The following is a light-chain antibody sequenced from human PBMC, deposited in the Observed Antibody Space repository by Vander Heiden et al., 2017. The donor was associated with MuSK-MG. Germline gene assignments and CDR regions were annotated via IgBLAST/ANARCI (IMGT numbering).Light chain of an antibody. CDR3: QQYKNWPMCC. J-gene: IGKJ2*04. Sequence: EIVMTQSPDTLSVSPGERATLSCRASQSVGRNLAWYQQAPGQAPRLLIYGASRRASGIPARFSGSGSGTEFTLTINSLQSEDFAVYYCQQYKNWPMCCFGQRTKLEIK. V-gene: IGKV3-15*01. CDR1: QSVGRN. CDR2: GAS.